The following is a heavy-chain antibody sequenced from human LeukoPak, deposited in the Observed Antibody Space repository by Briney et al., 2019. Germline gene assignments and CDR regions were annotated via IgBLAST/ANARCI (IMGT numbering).Heavy chain of an antibody. D-gene: IGHD2-2*01. CDR3: ARDIVVVPAANWGGFDY. CDR2: IYYSGST. Sequence: SETLSLTCAVSGGSISSGGYSWSWIRQPPGKGLEWIGYIYYSGSTYYNPSLKSRVTISVDTSKNQFSLKLSSVTAADTAVYYCARDIVVVPAANWGGFDYWGQGTLVTVSS. CDR1: GGSISSGGYS. J-gene: IGHJ4*02. V-gene: IGHV4-30-2*05.